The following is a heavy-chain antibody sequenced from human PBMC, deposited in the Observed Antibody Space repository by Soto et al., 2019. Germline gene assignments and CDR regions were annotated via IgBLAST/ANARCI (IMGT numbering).Heavy chain of an antibody. CDR2: FDPEDGET. CDR3: ATTTLLTMIGMDV. V-gene: IGHV1-24*01. CDR1: GYTFTSYA. Sequence: GASVKVSCKASGYTFTSYAMHWVRQAPGQRLEWMGGFDPEDGETIYAQKFQGRVTMTEDTSTDTAYMELSSLRSEDTAVYYCATTTLLTMIGMDVWGQGTTVTLSS. D-gene: IGHD3-22*01. J-gene: IGHJ6*02.